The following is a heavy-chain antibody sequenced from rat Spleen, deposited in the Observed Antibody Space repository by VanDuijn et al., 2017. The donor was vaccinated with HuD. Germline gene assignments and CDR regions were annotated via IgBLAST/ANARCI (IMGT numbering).Heavy chain of an antibody. D-gene: IGHD1-9*01. J-gene: IGHJ3*01. CDR3: ASAYYGYNYGWFAY. CDR2: ISPSGGST. Sequence: EVQLVESGGGLVQPGRSLKLSCAASGFTFSNYDMAWVRQAPTKGLEWVASISPSGGSTYYRDSVKGRFTVTRDNAKSTLYLPLGSLRSEDTATYYCASAYYGYNYGWFAYWGQGTLVTVSS. CDR1: GFTFSNYD. V-gene: IGHV5-25*01.